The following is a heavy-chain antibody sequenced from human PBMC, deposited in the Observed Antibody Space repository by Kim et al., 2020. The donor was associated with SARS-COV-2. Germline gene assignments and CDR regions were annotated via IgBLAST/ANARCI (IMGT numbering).Heavy chain of an antibody. CDR1: GGSFSGYY. CDR3: ARVPNGSSSWPYFDY. D-gene: IGHD6-13*01. J-gene: IGHJ4*02. CDR2: INHSGST. V-gene: IGHV4-34*01. Sequence: SETLSLTCAVYGGSFSGYYWSSIRQPPGKGLEWIGEINHSGSTNYNPSLKSRVTISVDTSKNQFSLKLSSVTAADPAVYYCARVPNGSSSWPYFDYWGQGTLVTVSS.